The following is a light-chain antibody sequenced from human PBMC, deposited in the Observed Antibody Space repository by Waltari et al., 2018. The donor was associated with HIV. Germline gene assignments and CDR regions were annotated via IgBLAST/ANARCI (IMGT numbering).Light chain of an antibody. Sequence: QSVLTQPPSVSAAPGQKVTLSCSGSSSNIGNTYVSWSQRLPGTAPKLLIYENKKRPAGIPDRFSGSKSGTSATLGITGLQTGDEADYYCGTWDSSLSAVVFGGGTKLTVL. CDR3: GTWDSSLSAVV. CDR2: ENK. CDR1: SSNIGNTY. J-gene: IGLJ2*01. V-gene: IGLV1-51*02.